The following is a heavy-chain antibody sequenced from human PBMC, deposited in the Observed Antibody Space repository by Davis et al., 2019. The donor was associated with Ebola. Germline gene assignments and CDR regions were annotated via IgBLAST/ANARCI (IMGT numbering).Heavy chain of an antibody. Sequence: SVTVSCKASGYTFTGYYIHWVRQAPGQGLEWMGWINPNSGGTNYAQKFQGRVTMTRGTSIRTAYMELSRLRSDDTAVYYCARDRPAAIRSVNWFDPWGQGTLVTVSS. CDR3: ARDRPAAIRSVNWFDP. J-gene: IGHJ5*02. V-gene: IGHV1-2*02. CDR2: INPNSGGT. CDR1: GYTFTGYY. D-gene: IGHD2-2*02.